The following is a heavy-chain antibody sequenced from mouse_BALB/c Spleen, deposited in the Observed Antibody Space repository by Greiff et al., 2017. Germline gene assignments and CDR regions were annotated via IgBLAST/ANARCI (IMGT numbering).Heavy chain of an antibody. CDR2: IYPSDSYT. D-gene: IGHD1-1*01. V-gene: IGHV1-69*02. CDR3: TRWGTTVVRTYYYAMDY. J-gene: IGHJ4*01. Sequence: QVQLQQPGAELVRPGASVKLSCKASGYTFTSYWINWVKQRPGQGLEWIGNIYPSDSYTNYNQKFKDKATLTVDKSSSTAYMQRSSPTSEDSAVYYCTRWGTTVVRTYYYAMDYWGQGTSVTVSS. CDR1: GYTFTSYW.